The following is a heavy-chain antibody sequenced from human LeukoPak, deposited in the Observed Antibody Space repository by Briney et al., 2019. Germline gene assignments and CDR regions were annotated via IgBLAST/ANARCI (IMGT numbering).Heavy chain of an antibody. V-gene: IGHV3-64D*06. CDR3: VKYSSSYFWATYRYFDF. J-gene: IGHJ4*02. Sequence: PGGSLGLSCSASGFTFSSYAMHWVRQAPGKGLEYVSGISNNGGRTNYADSVKGRFTISRDNSKNTLYLQMRSLRAEDTAVYYCVKYSSSYFWATYRYFDFWGQGTLVTVSS. CDR1: GFTFSSYA. CDR2: ISNNGGRT. D-gene: IGHD3-16*02.